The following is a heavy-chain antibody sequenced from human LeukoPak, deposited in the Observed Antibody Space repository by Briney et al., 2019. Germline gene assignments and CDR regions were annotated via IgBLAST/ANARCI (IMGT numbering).Heavy chain of an antibody. D-gene: IGHD6-13*01. Sequence: PGRSLRLSCAASGFTFSTYWMTWVRQAPGKGLEWVASIKQDGTEQYYVDSVKGRFTISRDNAKNSLYLQMNTLRAEDTAVYYCARGIASGIDFFDPWGQGTLVTVSS. CDR3: ARGIASGIDFFDP. CDR2: IKQDGTEQ. CDR1: GFTFSTYW. J-gene: IGHJ5*02. V-gene: IGHV3-7*04.